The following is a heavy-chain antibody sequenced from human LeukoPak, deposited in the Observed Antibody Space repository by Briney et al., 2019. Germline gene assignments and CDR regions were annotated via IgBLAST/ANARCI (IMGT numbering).Heavy chain of an antibody. J-gene: IGHJ4*02. CDR3: ARGGPVLRYFDWLTRTLFDY. CDR1: GGAFSGYY. V-gene: IGHV4-34*01. Sequence: SETLSLTCAVYGGAFSGYYWSWIRQPPGKGLEWIGEINHSGSTNYNPPLTSRGTISVGTTTNQFSLKLSSATAANTAVYYCARGGPVLRYFDWLTRTLFDYWGQGTLVTVSS. D-gene: IGHD3-9*01. CDR2: INHSGST.